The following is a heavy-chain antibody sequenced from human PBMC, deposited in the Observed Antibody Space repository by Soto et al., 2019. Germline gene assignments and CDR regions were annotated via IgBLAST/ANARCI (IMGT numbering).Heavy chain of an antibody. V-gene: IGHV1-69*13. Sequence: SVKVSCKASGGTFSSYAISWVRQAPGQGLEWMGGIIPIFGTANYAQKFQGRVTITADESTSTAYMELSSLRSEDTAMYYCARQGRFCSGDTCKAQQYFELWGQGTLVTVSS. J-gene: IGHJ1*01. D-gene: IGHD2-15*01. CDR2: IIPIFGTA. CDR1: GGTFSSYA. CDR3: ARQGRFCSGDTCKAQQYFEL.